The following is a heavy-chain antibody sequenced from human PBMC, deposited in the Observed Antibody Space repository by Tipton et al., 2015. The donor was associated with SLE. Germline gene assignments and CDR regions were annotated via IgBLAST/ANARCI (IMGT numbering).Heavy chain of an antibody. CDR2: INPNRGGT. V-gene: IGHV1-2*02. CDR1: GYTFTAYY. Sequence: QSGAEVKKPGASVKVSCKASGYTFTAYYMHWVRQAPGQGLEWMGWINPNRGGTKYEHKFQGRVTMTRDTSISTAYMDLSSLRSDDTAVYYCARGPKYVSSPIERFDTWGQGTLVTVSS. CDR3: ARGPKYVSSPIERFDT. D-gene: IGHD1-1*01. J-gene: IGHJ4*02.